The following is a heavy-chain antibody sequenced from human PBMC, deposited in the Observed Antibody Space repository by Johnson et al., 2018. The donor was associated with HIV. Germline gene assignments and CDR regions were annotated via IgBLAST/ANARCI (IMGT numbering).Heavy chain of an antibody. CDR2: ISSNGGST. CDR1: GFTFSDYY. V-gene: IGHV3-11*04. D-gene: IGHD3-22*01. J-gene: IGHJ3*01. Sequence: QVQLVESVGGLVKPGGSLRLFCAASGFTFSDYYMNWIRQTPGKGLEWVSYISSNGGSTFFANSVKDRFTISRDNSKNTLYLQMGSLRPEDTAVYYCAKDVGNYWPNAFDVWGQGTMLTVSS. CDR3: AKDVGNYWPNAFDV.